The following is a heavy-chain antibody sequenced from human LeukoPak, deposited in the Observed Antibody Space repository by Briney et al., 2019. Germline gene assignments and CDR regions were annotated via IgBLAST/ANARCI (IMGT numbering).Heavy chain of an antibody. Sequence: SQTLSLTCAISGDSVSSKSVCWNWIRQSPSRGLEYLGRTRYRSTWNTFYSLSVQGRISINADTSRNQVSLRLNSVTPEDTALCYCVRDFNWAFDYWGQGTLVTVSS. J-gene: IGHJ4*02. CDR1: GDSVSSKSVC. D-gene: IGHD7-27*01. CDR2: TRYRSTWNT. V-gene: IGHV6-1*01. CDR3: VRDFNWAFDY.